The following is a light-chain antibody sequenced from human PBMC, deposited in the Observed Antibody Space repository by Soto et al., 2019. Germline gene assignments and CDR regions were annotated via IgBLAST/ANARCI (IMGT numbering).Light chain of an antibody. CDR1: SSDVGGHNY. Sequence: QSALTQPASVSGSPRQSITISCTGTSSDVGGHNYVSWYQQHPGKVPKLIIYEVSNRPSGVSDRFSGSKSDNTASLTISGLQPDDEADYYCSSYTSSGTYVFGTGTKLTVL. J-gene: IGLJ1*01. CDR2: EVS. CDR3: SSYTSSGTYV. V-gene: IGLV2-14*01.